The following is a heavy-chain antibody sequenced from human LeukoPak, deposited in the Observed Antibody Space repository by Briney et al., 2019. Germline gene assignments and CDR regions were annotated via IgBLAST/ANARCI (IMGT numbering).Heavy chain of an antibody. CDR2: IKQDGSEK. J-gene: IGHJ6*03. V-gene: IGHV3-7*01. CDR1: GFTSSSYW. CDR3: ARDGVPGYYYYMDV. Sequence: GGSLRLSCAASGFTSSSYWMSSVRQAPGKGLECVSNIKQDGSEKYYVDSVKGRFTISRDNAKNSLYLQMNSLRAEDTAVYYCARDGVPGYYYYMDVWGKGTTVTVSS. D-gene: IGHD2-2*01.